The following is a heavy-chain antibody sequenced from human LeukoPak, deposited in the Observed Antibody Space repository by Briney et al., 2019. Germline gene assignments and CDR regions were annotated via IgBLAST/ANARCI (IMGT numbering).Heavy chain of an antibody. D-gene: IGHD2-21*02. CDR1: GFTFSRYS. CDR3: ARAGGDWDYYMDV. CDR2: ISGSSSYI. Sequence: PGGSLRLSCAASGFTFSRYSMNWVRQAPGKGLEWVSSISGSSSYIYYADSLKGRFTISRHNAKNSLYLQLNSLRAEDTAVYYCARAGGDWDYYMDVWGKGTTVTISS. J-gene: IGHJ6*03. V-gene: IGHV3-21*01.